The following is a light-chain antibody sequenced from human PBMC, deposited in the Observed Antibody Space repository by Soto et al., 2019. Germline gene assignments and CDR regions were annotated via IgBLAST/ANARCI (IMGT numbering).Light chain of an antibody. CDR2: KAS. V-gene: IGKV1-5*03. Sequence: SGTVGDRVTLTCRASQTISSWLAWYQQKPGKAPKLLIYKASTLKSGVPSRFSGSGSGTEFTLTISSLQPDDFATYYCQHYNSYSGAFGQGTTGDSK. CDR3: QHYNSYSGA. CDR1: QTISSW. J-gene: IGKJ1*01.